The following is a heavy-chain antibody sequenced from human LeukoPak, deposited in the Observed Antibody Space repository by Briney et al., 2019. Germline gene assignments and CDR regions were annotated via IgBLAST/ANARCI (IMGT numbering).Heavy chain of an antibody. D-gene: IGHD3-10*01. CDR2: INWNGDST. CDR1: GFSFSSYN. CDR3: ARVTGSGSYFGHFDY. J-gene: IGHJ4*01. Sequence: GGSLRLSCAASGFSFSSYNMNWVRQAPGKGLEWVSGINWNGDSTGYADSVKGRFTISRDNAKNSLYGQMNNLRAEDTALYYCARVTGSGSYFGHFDYWGQGTLVTVSS. V-gene: IGHV3-20*04.